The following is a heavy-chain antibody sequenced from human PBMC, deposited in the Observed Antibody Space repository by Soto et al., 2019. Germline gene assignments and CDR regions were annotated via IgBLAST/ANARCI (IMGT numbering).Heavy chain of an antibody. CDR2: VSSGGST. CDR3: AKRRGAGGHFDY. J-gene: IGHJ4*02. Sequence: EVQLLESGGGLVQPEGSLRLSCAASGFTFTSYAMGWVRQAPGKGLEWVSVVSSGGSTYYADSVTGRFIVSRDNSKNTLSLQMNSLRAEDTAVYYCAKRRGAGGHFDYWGQGALVTVSS. D-gene: IGHD2-15*01. CDR1: GFTFTSYA. V-gene: IGHV3-23*01.